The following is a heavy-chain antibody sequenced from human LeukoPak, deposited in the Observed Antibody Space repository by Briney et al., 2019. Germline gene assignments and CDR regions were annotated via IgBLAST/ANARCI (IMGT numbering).Heavy chain of an antibody. V-gene: IGHV3-66*01. CDR3: ATDYDVLTGYYSDVGY. Sequence: GSLRLSCAASGFTFSSYAMSWVRQAPGKGLVWVSIIYTAGSTYYADSVKGRFTTSRDNFKNTLYLQMNSLRAEDTAVYYCATDYDVLTGYYSDVGYWGQGTLVTVSS. CDR2: IYTAGST. J-gene: IGHJ4*02. CDR1: GFTFSSYA. D-gene: IGHD3-9*01.